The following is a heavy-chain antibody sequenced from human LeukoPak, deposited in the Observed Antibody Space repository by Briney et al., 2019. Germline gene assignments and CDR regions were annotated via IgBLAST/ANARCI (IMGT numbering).Heavy chain of an antibody. V-gene: IGHV3-74*01. J-gene: IGHJ6*02. CDR2: IDSDGSNI. CDR1: GFTFSSYW. Sequence: PGGSLRLSCAASGFTFSSYWMHWVRQAPGKGLVWVSRIDSDGSNIYYADSVKGRFTISRDNAKNSLYLQMNSLRAEDTALYYCAKDSITYGDGGDYGMDVWGQGTTVTVSS. D-gene: IGHD4-17*01. CDR3: AKDSITYGDGGDYGMDV.